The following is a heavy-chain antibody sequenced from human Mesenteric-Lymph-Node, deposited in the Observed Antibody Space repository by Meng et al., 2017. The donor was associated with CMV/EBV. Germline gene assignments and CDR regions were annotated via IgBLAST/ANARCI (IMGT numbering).Heavy chain of an antibody. Sequence: LRLSCTVSGGSINSGGYFWNWIRQHPGKGLEWIGYIYYSGSTYYNPSLKSRVTISVDTSKNQFSLKLSSVTAADTAVYYCARASIFGVDHFDYWGQGTLVTVSS. J-gene: IGHJ4*02. CDR1: GGSINSGGYF. CDR3: ARASIFGVDHFDY. CDR2: IYYSGST. V-gene: IGHV4-31*03. D-gene: IGHD3-3*01.